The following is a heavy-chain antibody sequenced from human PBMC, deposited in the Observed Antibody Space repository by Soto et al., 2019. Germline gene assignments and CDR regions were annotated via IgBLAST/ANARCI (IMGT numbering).Heavy chain of an antibody. J-gene: IGHJ4*02. D-gene: IGHD3-22*01. V-gene: IGHV3-23*01. CDR1: GFTFSSYA. CDR3: AKAGYYYYDSSGYYYGDY. Sequence: PGGSPRLSCAASGFTFSSYAMSWVRQAPGKGLEWVSAISGSGGSTYYADSVKGRFTISRDNSKNTLYLQMNSLRAEDTAVYYCAKAGYYYYDSSGYYYGDYWGQGTLVTVSS. CDR2: ISGSGGST.